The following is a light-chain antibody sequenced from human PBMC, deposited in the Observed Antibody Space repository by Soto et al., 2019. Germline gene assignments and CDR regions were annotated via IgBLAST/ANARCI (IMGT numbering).Light chain of an antibody. Sequence: EVVLTQSPGTLSLSPGERATVSCRASQTISRNYLAWYQKNPGQAPRLLIYGASTRATGIPDRFTGSGSGTDFTLTIARLEPEDFAVYYCQQYGGPVPWTFGQGTKVDIK. CDR3: QQYGGPVPWT. V-gene: IGKV3-20*01. CDR1: QTISRNY. CDR2: GAS. J-gene: IGKJ1*01.